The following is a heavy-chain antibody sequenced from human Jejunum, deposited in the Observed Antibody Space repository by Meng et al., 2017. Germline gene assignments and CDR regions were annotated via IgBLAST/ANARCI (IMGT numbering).Heavy chain of an antibody. Sequence: QEAGPGLVKPSGPLSLTCAVSGDSISSDNWWSWVRQPPGKGPEWIGDIFRTGTSNYSPSLRSRVAIYMDKSKNQFSLSLNSVTAADTAVYYCARKGGTYSTGHFPHFDYWGQGTLVTVSS. J-gene: IGHJ4*02. V-gene: IGHV4-4*02. CDR3: ARKGGTYSTGHFPHFDY. D-gene: IGHD6-19*01. CDR2: IFRTGTS. CDR1: GDSISSDNW.